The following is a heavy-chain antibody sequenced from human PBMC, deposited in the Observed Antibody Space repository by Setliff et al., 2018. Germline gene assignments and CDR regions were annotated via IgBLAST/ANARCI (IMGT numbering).Heavy chain of an antibody. V-gene: IGHV4-4*07. D-gene: IGHD6-19*01. Sequence: SETLSLTCTVSGGSISSYYWSWIRQPAGKGLEWIGHIYIGGSANYNPSLKSRVTMSIDTSKNQFSLKLNSVTAADMAVYYCAREQWLDPPGYYYMDVWAKGTLVTVSS. J-gene: IGHJ6*03. CDR1: GGSISSYY. CDR2: IYIGGSA. CDR3: AREQWLDPPGYYYMDV.